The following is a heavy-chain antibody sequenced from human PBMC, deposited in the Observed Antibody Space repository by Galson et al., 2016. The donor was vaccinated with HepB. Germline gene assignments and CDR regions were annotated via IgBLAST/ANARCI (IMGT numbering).Heavy chain of an antibody. J-gene: IGHJ4*02. D-gene: IGHD3-16*01. Sequence: SLRLSCAASGFTFSGFWMTWVRQAPGRGLEWVANIKRDGSQIHYVDSVEGRFTIPRDNAKHSLYLQMNSLRAEDTAIYYCASYILGEYIPGDWGQGTLVTVSS. CDR3: ASYILGEYIPGD. CDR1: GFTFSGFW. CDR2: IKRDGSQI. V-gene: IGHV3-7*02.